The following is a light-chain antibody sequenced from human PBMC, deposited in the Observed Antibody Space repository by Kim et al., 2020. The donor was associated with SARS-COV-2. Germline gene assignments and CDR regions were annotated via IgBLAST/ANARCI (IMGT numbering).Light chain of an antibody. V-gene: IGLV3-21*04. CDR1: NIGSKS. Sequence: PGKTARITCGGDNIGSKSVHWYQQKPGQAPVLAIYHDSDRPSGIPERFSGSNSGNTATLTISRVEAGDEADYYCQVWHSSSDHWVFGGGTKLTVL. CDR2: HDS. CDR3: QVWHSSSDHWV. J-gene: IGLJ3*02.